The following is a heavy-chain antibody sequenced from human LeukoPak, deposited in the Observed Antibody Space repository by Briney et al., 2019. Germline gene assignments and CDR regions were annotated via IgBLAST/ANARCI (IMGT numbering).Heavy chain of an antibody. D-gene: IGHD3/OR15-3a*01. Sequence: GGSLRLSCAASGVTFSDHCMDWVRQAPGKGLEWVGRTRDRSKGDTTEYAAPVKGRFTISRDDSKNSLYLEMNGLRTEDTAVYYCVRTLISGGHYYFASWGQGTLVTVSS. J-gene: IGHJ4*02. CDR1: GVTFSDHC. CDR3: VRTLISGGHYYFAS. CDR2: TRDRSKGDTT. V-gene: IGHV3-72*01.